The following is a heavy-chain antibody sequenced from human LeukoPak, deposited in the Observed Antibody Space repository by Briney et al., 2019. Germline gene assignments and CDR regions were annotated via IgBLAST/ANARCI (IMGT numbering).Heavy chain of an antibody. Sequence: PGGSLRLSCAASGFTFSSYAMSWVRQAPGKGLEWVSAISGSGGSTYYADSVKGGFTISRDNSKNTLYLQMNSLRDEDTAVYYCARVDDYGDYYFDYWGQGTLVTVSS. J-gene: IGHJ4*02. CDR2: ISGSGGST. V-gene: IGHV3-23*01. CDR3: ARVDDYGDYYFDY. CDR1: GFTFSSYA. D-gene: IGHD4-17*01.